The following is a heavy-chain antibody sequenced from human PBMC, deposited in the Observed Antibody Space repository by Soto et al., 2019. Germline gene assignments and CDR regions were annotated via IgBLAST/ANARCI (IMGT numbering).Heavy chain of an antibody. D-gene: IGHD2-8*02. V-gene: IGHV3-15*06. CDR2: VKTTSERGTT. CDR3: TTAGTRVEYTGSY. CDR1: GFTFSDAW. J-gene: IGHJ4*02. Sequence: GGSLRLSCEASGFTFSDAWMSWVRQIPGRGLEWVGRVKTTSERGTTNYAAPVMGRFTVSRDDSKNTLYLQMDALRAEDTAVYYCTTAGTRVEYTGSYCGQGTQVTVSS.